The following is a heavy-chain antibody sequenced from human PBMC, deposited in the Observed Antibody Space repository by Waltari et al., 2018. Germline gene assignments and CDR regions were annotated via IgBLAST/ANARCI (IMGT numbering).Heavy chain of an antibody. CDR2: IIPIFGTA. J-gene: IGHJ4*02. Sequence: QVQLVQSGAEVKKPGSSVKVSCKASGVTFSSYAISWVRQAPGQGLEWMGGIIPIFGTANYAQKFQGRVTITADESTSTAYMELSSLRSEDTAVYYCASGSTGIAVAVRFFDYWGQGTLVTVSS. D-gene: IGHD6-19*01. CDR3: ASGSTGIAVAVRFFDY. CDR1: GVTFSSYA. V-gene: IGHV1-69*13.